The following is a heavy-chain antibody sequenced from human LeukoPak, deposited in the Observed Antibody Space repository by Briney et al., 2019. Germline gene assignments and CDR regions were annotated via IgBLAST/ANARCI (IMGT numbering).Heavy chain of an antibody. J-gene: IGHJ4*02. Sequence: GGSLRLSCAASGFTFSSYWMSRVRQAPGKGLEWVANIKQDGSEKYYVDSVKGRFTISRDNAKNSLYLQMNSLRAEDTAVYYCARLYDFWSGYFDYWGQGTLVTVSS. V-gene: IGHV3-7*01. CDR1: GFTFSSYW. CDR2: IKQDGSEK. D-gene: IGHD3-3*01. CDR3: ARLYDFWSGYFDY.